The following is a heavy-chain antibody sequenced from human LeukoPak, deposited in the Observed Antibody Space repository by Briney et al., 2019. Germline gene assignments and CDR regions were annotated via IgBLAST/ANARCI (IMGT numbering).Heavy chain of an antibody. Sequence: GGSLRLSCAASGFTFSSYSMNWVRQAPGKGLECVSYIGSSSSTIYCADSVKGRFTISRDNAKNSLYLQMNSLRAEDTAVYYCARDSSGYYSWGQGTLVTVSS. CDR1: GFTFSSYS. CDR2: IGSSSSTI. CDR3: ARDSSGYYS. J-gene: IGHJ5*02. D-gene: IGHD3-22*01. V-gene: IGHV3-48*04.